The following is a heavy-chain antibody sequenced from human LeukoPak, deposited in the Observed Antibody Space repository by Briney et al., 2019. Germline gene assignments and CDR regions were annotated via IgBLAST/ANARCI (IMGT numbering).Heavy chain of an antibody. D-gene: IGHD3-10*01. CDR3: ARAGVYYYGSGSYQRYYFDY. CDR1: GGSISSGDYY. Sequence: SQTLSLTCTVSGGSISSGDYYWSWIRQPPGKGLEWIGYIYYSGSTYYNPSLKSRVTISVDTSKNQFSLKLSSVTAADTAVYYCARAGVYYYGSGSYQRYYFDYWGQGTLVTVSS. V-gene: IGHV4-30-4*08. J-gene: IGHJ4*02. CDR2: IYYSGST.